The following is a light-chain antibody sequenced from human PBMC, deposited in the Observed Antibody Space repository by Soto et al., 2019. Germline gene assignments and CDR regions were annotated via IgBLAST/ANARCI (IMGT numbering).Light chain of an antibody. J-gene: IGLJ1*01. V-gene: IGLV1-40*01. Sequence: QFVLTQPPSVCGAPGQRVTISCTGSSSNIGAGYDVHWYQQVPGTAPKLLIYGNSNRPSGVPDRFSGSKSGTSASLAITGLQAEDEADYYCQSYGDSLSGYVFGTGTKVTVL. CDR3: QSYGDSLSGYV. CDR2: GNS. CDR1: SSNIGAGYD.